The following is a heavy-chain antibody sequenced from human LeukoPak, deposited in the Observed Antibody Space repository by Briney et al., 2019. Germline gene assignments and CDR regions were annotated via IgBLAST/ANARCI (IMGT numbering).Heavy chain of an antibody. V-gene: IGHV1-2*02. Sequence: ASVKVSCKASGYNFRDYYMHWVRQAPGQGLEWLGWINPKSGGTDYAQQFQGRVTMTRDTSSSTDYLEVRSLRSDDTAVYYCARGAEAEISPLDFWGQGTPVTVSS. D-gene: IGHD6-13*01. CDR2: INPKSGGT. CDR1: GYNFRDYY. J-gene: IGHJ4*02. CDR3: ARGAEAEISPLDF.